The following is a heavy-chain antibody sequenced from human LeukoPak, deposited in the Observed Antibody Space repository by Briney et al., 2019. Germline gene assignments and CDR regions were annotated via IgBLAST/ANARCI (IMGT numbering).Heavy chain of an antibody. J-gene: IGHJ4*02. CDR1: GGSISSSSYY. Sequence: SETLSLTCTVSGGSISSSSYYWGWIRQPPGKWLEWVGSIYYSGRTYYNPSLKSRVTISIDTSKNQFSLKLSSVTAADTAVYFCARVAAAGNYYFDYWGQGTLVTVSS. CDR2: IYYSGRT. D-gene: IGHD6-13*01. CDR3: ARVAAAGNYYFDY. V-gene: IGHV4-39*07.